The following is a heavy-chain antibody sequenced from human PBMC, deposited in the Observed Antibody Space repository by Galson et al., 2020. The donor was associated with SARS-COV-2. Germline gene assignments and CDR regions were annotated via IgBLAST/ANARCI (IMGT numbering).Heavy chain of an antibody. V-gene: IGHV4-4*03. CDR2: IYHSGYT. Sequence: PETLSLTCAVSGGSISSSDWWGWVRQPPGKGLEWIGEIYHSGYTNYNPSLKSRVTLSVDTSKNQFSLKLSSVPAADTALYYCSRIIVTAYYFSYMDVWGKGTTVTVSS. CDR3: SRIIVTAYYFSYMDV. CDR1: GGSISSSDW. J-gene: IGHJ6*03. D-gene: IGHD2-21*02.